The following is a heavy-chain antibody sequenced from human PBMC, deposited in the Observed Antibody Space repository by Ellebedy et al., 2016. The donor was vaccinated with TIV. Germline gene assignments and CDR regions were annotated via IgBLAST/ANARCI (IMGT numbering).Heavy chain of an antibody. V-gene: IGHV1-18*01. Sequence: AASVKVSCKASGYTFTSFGISWVRQAPGQGLEWMGWISTYNGNTNYAQKVQGRVIMTTDTSTTTAYMELRSLRSDDTAVYYCARALAAATTFDSWGQGTLVTVSS. J-gene: IGHJ4*02. CDR1: GYTFTSFG. D-gene: IGHD6-13*01. CDR2: ISTYNGNT. CDR3: ARALAAATTFDS.